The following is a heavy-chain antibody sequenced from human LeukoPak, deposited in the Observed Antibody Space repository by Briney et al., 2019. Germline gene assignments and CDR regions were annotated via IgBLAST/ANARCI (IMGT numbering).Heavy chain of an antibody. D-gene: IGHD1-26*01. J-gene: IGHJ4*02. Sequence: ASVKVSCKASGYTFTGYYMHWVRQAPGQGLEWMGWINPNSGGTNYAQKFQGWVTMTRDTSISTAYMELSRLRSDDTAVYYCARVSRGGATTSGFDYWGQGTLVTVSS. CDR1: GYTFTGYY. CDR3: ARVSRGGATTSGFDY. V-gene: IGHV1-2*04. CDR2: INPNSGGT.